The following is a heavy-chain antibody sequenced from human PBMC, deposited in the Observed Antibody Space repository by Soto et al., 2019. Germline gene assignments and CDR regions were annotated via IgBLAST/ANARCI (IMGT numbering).Heavy chain of an antibody. CDR3: AKGIAGNIWGSYRPKKYYFDY. CDR2: ISYDGSNK. Sequence: QVQLVESGGGVVQPGRSLRLSCAASGFTFSSYGMHWVRQAPGKGLEWVAVISYDGSNKYYADSVKGRFTISRDNSKNTMYLQMNSLRAEDTAVYYCAKGIAGNIWGSYRPKKYYFDYWGQGTLVTVSS. J-gene: IGHJ4*02. CDR1: GFTFSSYG. V-gene: IGHV3-30*18. D-gene: IGHD3-16*02.